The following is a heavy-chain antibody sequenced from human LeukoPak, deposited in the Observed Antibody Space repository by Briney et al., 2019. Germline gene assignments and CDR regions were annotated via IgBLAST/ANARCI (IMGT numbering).Heavy chain of an antibody. CDR1: GGSISSGGYY. CDR2: IHYSGST. V-gene: IGHV4-31*03. CDR3: ARDDDGLDY. Sequence: SETLSLTCTVSGGSISSGGYYWSWIRQHPEKGLEWIGNIHYSGSTYYNPSLKSRVTISVDTSKNQFSLKLSSATAADTAVYYCARDDDGLDYWGQGTPVTVSS. J-gene: IGHJ4*02.